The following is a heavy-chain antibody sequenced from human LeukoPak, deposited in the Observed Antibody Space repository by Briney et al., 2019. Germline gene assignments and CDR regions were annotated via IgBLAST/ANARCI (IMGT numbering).Heavy chain of an antibody. J-gene: IGHJ3*02. CDR3: ARYIVSYPHDAFDI. Sequence: SETLSLTCTVSGGSISSGSYYWSWIRQPAGKGLEWIGRIYTSGSTNYNPSLKSRVTISVDTSKKQFSLKLSSVTAADTAFYYCARYIVSYPHDAFDIWGQGTMVTVSS. CDR2: IYTSGST. V-gene: IGHV4-61*02. CDR1: GGSISSGSYY. D-gene: IGHD1-26*01.